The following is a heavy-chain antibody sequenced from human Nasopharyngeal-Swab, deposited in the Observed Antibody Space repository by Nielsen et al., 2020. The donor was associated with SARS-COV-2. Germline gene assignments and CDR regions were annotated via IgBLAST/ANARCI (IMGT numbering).Heavy chain of an antibody. D-gene: IGHD3-22*01. V-gene: IGHV4-30-4*01. CDR2: IYYSGST. CDR1: GGSISSGDYY. CDR3: ARGGTYYYDSTLSEIDY. Sequence: SETLSLTCTVSGGSISSGDYYWSWIRQPPGKGLEWIGYIYYSGSTYYNPSLKSRVTISVDTSENQFSLKLSSVTAADTAVYYCARGGTYYYDSTLSEIDYWGQGTLVTVSS. J-gene: IGHJ4*02.